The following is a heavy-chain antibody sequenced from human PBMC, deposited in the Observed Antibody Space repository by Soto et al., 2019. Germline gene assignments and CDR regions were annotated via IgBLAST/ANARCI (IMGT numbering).Heavy chain of an antibody. CDR3: ARDQSLRFLEWLSDYYYYGMDV. V-gene: IGHV1-18*04. Sequence: GASVKVSCKASGYTFTSYGISWVLQAPGQGLEWMGWISAYNGNTNYAQKLQGRVTMTTDTSTSTAYMELRSLRSDDTAVYYCARDQSLRFLEWLSDYYYYGMDVWGQGTTVTVSS. CDR1: GYTFTSYG. CDR2: ISAYNGNT. J-gene: IGHJ6*02. D-gene: IGHD3-3*01.